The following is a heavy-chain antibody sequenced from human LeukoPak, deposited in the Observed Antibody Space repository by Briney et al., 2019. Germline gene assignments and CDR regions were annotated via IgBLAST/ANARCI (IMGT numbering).Heavy chain of an antibody. Sequence: GRSLRLSCAASGFXFSNYDMHWVRQAPGKGLEWVALISYDGNNKDFADSVKGRFTISRDNSKNTLYLQMNSLRAEDTAVYYCARGNNVLMVTGCFDYWGQGTLVTVSS. J-gene: IGHJ4*02. CDR1: GFXFSNYD. V-gene: IGHV3-30-3*01. CDR2: ISYDGNNK. CDR3: ARGNNVLMVTGCFDY. D-gene: IGHD2-21*02.